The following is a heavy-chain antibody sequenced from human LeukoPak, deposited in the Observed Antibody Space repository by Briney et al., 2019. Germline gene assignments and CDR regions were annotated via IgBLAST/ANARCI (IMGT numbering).Heavy chain of an antibody. CDR3: ARDHAGMARTGAVDI. CDR2: IIPIFGTA. D-gene: IGHD5-24*01. J-gene: IGHJ3*02. Sequence: ASVKVSCKASGGTFSSYAISWVRQAPGQGLEWMGGIIPIFGTANYAQKFQGRVTITADKSTSTAYMELSSLRSEDTAVYYCARDHAGMARTGAVDIWGQGTMVTVSS. V-gene: IGHV1-69*06. CDR1: GGTFSSYA.